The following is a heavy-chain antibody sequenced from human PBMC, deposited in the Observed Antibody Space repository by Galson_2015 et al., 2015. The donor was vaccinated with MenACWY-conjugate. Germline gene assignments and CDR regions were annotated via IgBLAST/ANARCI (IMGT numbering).Heavy chain of an antibody. CDR1: GYTFTSYG. D-gene: IGHD6-19*01. Sequence: SVKVSCKASGYTFTSYGISWVRQAPGQGLEWMGWISAYNGNTNYAQKLQGRVAMTTDTSTSTAYMELRSLRSDDTAVYYCARVNSAWYPFDYWGQGTLVTVSS. CDR3: ARVNSAWYPFDY. V-gene: IGHV1-18*01. J-gene: IGHJ4*02. CDR2: ISAYNGNT.